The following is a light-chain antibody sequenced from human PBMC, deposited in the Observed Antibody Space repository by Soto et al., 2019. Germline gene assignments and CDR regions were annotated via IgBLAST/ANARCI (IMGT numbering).Light chain of an antibody. Sequence: QSALTQPASVSGSPGQSITISCTGASSDVGDYNYVSWYQHHPGKAPKLVIYDVSSRPSGVSGRFSGSKSGNTASLTISGRQAEDEADYYCSSYATSSTLEGVFGGGTKLTVL. CDR2: DVS. CDR3: SSYATSSTLEGV. CDR1: SSDVGDYNY. V-gene: IGLV2-14*03. J-gene: IGLJ3*02.